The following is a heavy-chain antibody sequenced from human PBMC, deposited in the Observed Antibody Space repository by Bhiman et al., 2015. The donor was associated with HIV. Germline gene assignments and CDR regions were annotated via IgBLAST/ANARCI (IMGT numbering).Heavy chain of an antibody. CDR1: GISVSRSY. V-gene: IGHV3-53*01. D-gene: IGHD3-16*02. CDR2: IYNTGIT. J-gene: IGHJ6*02. CDR3: ARVGPDVWGSYRWVGGMDV. Sequence: EVQLVESGGGLIQPGGSLRLSCEASGISVSRSYMSWVRQAPGKGLEWVSVIYNTGITYYADSMQGRFTISRDNSKNMLYLQMNSLRAEDTAVYYCARVGPDVWGSYRWVGGMDVWGQGTTVTVSS.